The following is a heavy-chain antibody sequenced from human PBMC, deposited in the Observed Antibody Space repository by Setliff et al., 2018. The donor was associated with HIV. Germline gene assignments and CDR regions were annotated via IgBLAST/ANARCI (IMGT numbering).Heavy chain of an antibody. V-gene: IGHV4-39*07. Sequence: SETLSLTCTVSGGSISSRAYYWGWIRQPPGKGLEWIGSIYTSGSTNYNPSLKSRVTISVDTSKNQFSLKLSSVTAADTAVYYCARGEGWPYYFDYWGQGTLVTVSS. CDR1: GGSISSRAYY. D-gene: IGHD1-26*01. CDR2: IYTSGST. J-gene: IGHJ4*02. CDR3: ARGEGWPYYFDY.